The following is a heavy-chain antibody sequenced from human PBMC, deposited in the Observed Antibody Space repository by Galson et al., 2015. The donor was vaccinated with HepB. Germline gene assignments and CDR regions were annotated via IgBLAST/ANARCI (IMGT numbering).Heavy chain of an antibody. CDR1: GFTFSSYG. V-gene: IGHV3-30*18. CDR2: ISYDGSNK. CDR3: AKDISVRETTVTTVPEGW. D-gene: IGHD4-17*01. J-gene: IGHJ4*02. Sequence: SLRLSCAASGFTFSSYGMHWVRQAPGKGLEWVAVISYDGSNKYYADSVKGPFTISRDNSKNTLYLQMNSLRAEDTAVYYCAKDISVRETTVTTVPEGWWGQGTLVTVSS.